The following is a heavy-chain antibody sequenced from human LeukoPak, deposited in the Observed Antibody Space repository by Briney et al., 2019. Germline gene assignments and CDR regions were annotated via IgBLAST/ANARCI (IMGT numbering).Heavy chain of an antibody. V-gene: IGHV3-7*01. CDR2: IKEDGSEK. D-gene: IGHD2-21*01. J-gene: IGHJ4*02. Sequence: PGGSLRLSCAASGFTFSRYWMSWVRQAPGKGLEWVANIKEDGSEKYYAYSVKGRFTISTDTTKKSLYMPKYMLRAADTAVYVCGRGSGVIYYWGQGTLVTVSS. CDR1: GFTFSRYW. CDR3: GRGSGVIYY.